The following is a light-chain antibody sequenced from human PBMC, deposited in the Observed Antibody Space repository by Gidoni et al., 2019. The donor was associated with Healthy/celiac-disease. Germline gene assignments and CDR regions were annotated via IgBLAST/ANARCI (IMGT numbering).Light chain of an antibody. Sequence: QSALTQPASVSGSPGQSITISCTGTSSDVGGYNYVSWYQRHPGKAPKLMIYEVSNRPSGVSNRFSGSTSGNTASLTISGLQAEDEADYYCSSYTSSSTWVFGGGTKLTVL. J-gene: IGLJ3*02. CDR3: SSYTSSSTWV. CDR2: EVS. V-gene: IGLV2-14*01. CDR1: SSDVGGYNY.